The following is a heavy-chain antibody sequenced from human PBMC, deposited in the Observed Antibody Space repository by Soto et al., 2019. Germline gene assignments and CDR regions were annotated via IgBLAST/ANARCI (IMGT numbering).Heavy chain of an antibody. V-gene: IGHV4-31*03. J-gene: IGHJ5*02. D-gene: IGHD2-8*01. CDR3: ARVFCTTSTCFFPGWFDT. CDR1: VASISIGAYF. CDR2: IYYSGNT. Sequence: SETLSLSCTFSVASISIGAYFWSWIRQHPERGLEWIGNIYYSGNTYYNPSLRSRVTISIDTSQNHFSLRLNSVTAADTAIYYCARVFCTTSTCFFPGWFDTGGEGALVT.